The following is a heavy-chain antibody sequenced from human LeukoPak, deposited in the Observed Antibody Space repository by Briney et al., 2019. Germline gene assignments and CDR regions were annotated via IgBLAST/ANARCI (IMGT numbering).Heavy chain of an antibody. D-gene: IGHD3-22*01. CDR1: GFTFSSYA. Sequence: PGGSLRLSCAASGFTFSSYAMHWVRQAPGKGLEWVAVISYDGSNKYYADSVKGRFTISRDNSKNSLYLQMNSLRAEDTAVYYCARVRYYYDSSGYLGNRDAFDIWGQGTMVTVSS. CDR2: ISYDGSNK. V-gene: IGHV3-30*04. CDR3: ARVRYYYDSSGYLGNRDAFDI. J-gene: IGHJ3*02.